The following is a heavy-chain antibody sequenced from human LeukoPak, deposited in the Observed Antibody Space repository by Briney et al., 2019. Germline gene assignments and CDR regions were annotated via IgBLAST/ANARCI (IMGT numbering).Heavy chain of an antibody. CDR2: IKIKTEGGTA. V-gene: IGHV3-15*01. CDR1: GFIFSDAW. J-gene: IGHJ4*02. Sequence: GGSLRLSCAASGFIFSDAWMTWVRQAPGKGLEWLGHIKIKTEGGTADYAAPVKGRFTISRDDSRNTLYLQMNSLKTEDTAVYYCTTEDRSSGWYFLSESVDYWGQGTLVTVSS. D-gene: IGHD6-19*01. CDR3: TTEDRSSGWYFLSESVDY.